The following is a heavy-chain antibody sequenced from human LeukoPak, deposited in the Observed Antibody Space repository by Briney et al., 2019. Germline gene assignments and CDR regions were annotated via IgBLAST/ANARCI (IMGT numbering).Heavy chain of an antibody. J-gene: IGHJ4*02. Sequence: SVKVSCEASGGTFSSYAISWVRQAPGQGLEWMGRIIPILGIANYAQKFQGRVTITADKSTSTAYMELSGLRSEDTAVDYCARIGSGSYYYWGQGTLVTVSS. CDR1: GGTFSSYA. CDR3: ARIGSGSYYY. CDR2: IIPILGIA. D-gene: IGHD3-10*01. V-gene: IGHV1-69*04.